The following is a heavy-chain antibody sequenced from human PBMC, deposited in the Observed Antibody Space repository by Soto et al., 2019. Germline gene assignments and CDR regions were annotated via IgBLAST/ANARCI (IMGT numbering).Heavy chain of an antibody. V-gene: IGHV1-69*13. CDR3: ARDHELWGRIAVAGRQEDYYYGMDV. Sequence: ASVKVSCKASGGTFSSYAISWVRQAPGQGLEWMGGIIPIFGTANYAQKFQGRVTITADESTSTAYMELSSLRSEDTAVYYCARDHELWGRIAVAGRQEDYYYGMDVWGQGTTVTVSS. D-gene: IGHD6-19*01. CDR1: GGTFSSYA. J-gene: IGHJ6*02. CDR2: IIPIFGTA.